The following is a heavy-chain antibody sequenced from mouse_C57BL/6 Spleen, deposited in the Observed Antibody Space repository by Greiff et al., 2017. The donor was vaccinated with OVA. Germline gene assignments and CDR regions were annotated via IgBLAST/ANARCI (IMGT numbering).Heavy chain of an antibody. J-gene: IGHJ1*03. CDR3: ARDGMGYFDV. Sequence: ESGPGLVKPSQSLSLTCSVTGYSITSGYYWNWIRQFPGNKLEWMGYISYDGSNNYNPSLKNRISITRDTSKNQFFLKLNSVTTEDTATYYCARDGMGYFDVWGTGTTVTVSS. CDR1: GYSITSGYY. CDR2: ISYDGSN. V-gene: IGHV3-6*01.